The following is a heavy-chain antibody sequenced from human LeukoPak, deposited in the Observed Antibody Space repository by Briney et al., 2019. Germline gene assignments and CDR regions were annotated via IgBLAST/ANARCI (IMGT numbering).Heavy chain of an antibody. CDR3: ATEYYDFWSGYPYYYYYYYMDV. D-gene: IGHD3-3*01. V-gene: IGHV4-4*07. CDR1: GGSISSYY. J-gene: IGHJ6*03. Sequence: SETLSLTCTVSGGSISSYYWSWIRQPAGKGLEWIGRIYTSGSTNYNPSLKSRVTMSVDTSKNQFSLKLSSVTAADTAVYYCATEYYDFWSGYPYYYYYYYMDVWGKGTTVTVSS. CDR2: IYTSGST.